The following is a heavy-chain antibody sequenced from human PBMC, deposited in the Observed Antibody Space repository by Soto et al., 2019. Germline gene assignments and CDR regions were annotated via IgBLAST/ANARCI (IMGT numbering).Heavy chain of an antibody. Sequence: EVQLVESGGGLVKPGGSLRLSCAASGFTFSSYSMNWVRQAPGKGLEWVSSISSSSSYIYYADSVKGRFTISRDNAKNSLSLPMTSLRAEDTAVYSGAVARYSGGCTGSFDYWGQGTLVPVSS. J-gene: IGHJ4*02. CDR1: GFTFSSYS. V-gene: IGHV3-21*06. CDR2: ISSSSSYI. CDR3: AVARYSGGCTGSFDY. D-gene: IGHD6-19*01.